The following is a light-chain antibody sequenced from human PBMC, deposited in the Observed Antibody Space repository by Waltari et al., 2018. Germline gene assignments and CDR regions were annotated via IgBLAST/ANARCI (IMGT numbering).Light chain of an antibody. V-gene: IGKV1-9*01. CDR2: GAS. CDR1: QGANSY. Sequence: DIQLTQSPSFLSASVGDRVTITCRASQGANSYLAWFQQKPGKAPKVLVFGASTLLSGVPARFSGSGSGTEFILTISSLQPEDIATYYCQQYQSYPITFGGGTKVETK. CDR3: QQYQSYPIT. J-gene: IGKJ4*01.